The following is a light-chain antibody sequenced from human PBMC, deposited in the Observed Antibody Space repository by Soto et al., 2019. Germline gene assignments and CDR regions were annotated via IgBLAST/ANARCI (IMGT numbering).Light chain of an antibody. CDR2: GAS. J-gene: IGKJ3*01. CDR1: QSVSSSY. Sequence: IVLPQSPGTLSISPGERSTLCCRASQSVSSSYLAWYQQKPCQAPRLLISGASTRATGIPARFSGSGSGTEFTLTISSLQAEDFAVYHCQQYNNWPRTFGPGTKVDI. CDR3: QQYNNWPRT. V-gene: IGKV3-15*01.